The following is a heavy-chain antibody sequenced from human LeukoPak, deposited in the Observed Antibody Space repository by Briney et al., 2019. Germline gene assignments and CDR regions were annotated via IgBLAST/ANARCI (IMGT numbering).Heavy chain of an antibody. CDR1: GYTFISYG. CDR2: ISAYNGNI. CDR3: ARAYTAYCTNGVCYRGYYYYGMDV. J-gene: IGHJ6*02. Sequence: ASVKVSCTASGYTFISYGITWVRQAPGQGLEWLGWISAYNGNIDYAQKLQGRVTLTTDTSTSTAYMELSSLRSEDTAVYYCARAYTAYCTNGVCYRGYYYYGMDVWGQGTTVTVSS. D-gene: IGHD2-8*01. V-gene: IGHV1-18*01.